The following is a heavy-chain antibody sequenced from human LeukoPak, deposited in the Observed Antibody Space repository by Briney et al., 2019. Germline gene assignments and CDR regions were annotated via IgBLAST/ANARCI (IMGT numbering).Heavy chain of an antibody. CDR1: GFTFSSYA. V-gene: IGHV3-64D*06. Sequence: PGGSLRLSCSASGFTFSSYAMHWVRQAPGKGLEYVSAISSNGGSTYYADSVKGRFTISRDNSKNTLYLQMSSLRAEDTAVYYCARGGYDDGGNYFDFWGQGTLVTVSS. J-gene: IGHJ4*02. D-gene: IGHD5-12*01. CDR3: ARGGYDDGGNYFDF. CDR2: ISSNGGST.